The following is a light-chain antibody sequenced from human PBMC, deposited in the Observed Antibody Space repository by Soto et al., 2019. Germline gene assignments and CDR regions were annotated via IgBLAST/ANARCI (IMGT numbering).Light chain of an antibody. V-gene: IGKV1-9*01. CDR3: QQFDSYPLT. CDR1: QGVSSY. J-gene: IGKJ4*01. Sequence: DIQLTQSPSSLSASVGDRVTITCRASQGVSSYLAWYQQKAGEAPTLLISDVSTLASGVPSRFSGSGSGTDFTLTISSLQPEDFATYYCQQFDSYPLTFGGGTKVEIK. CDR2: DVS.